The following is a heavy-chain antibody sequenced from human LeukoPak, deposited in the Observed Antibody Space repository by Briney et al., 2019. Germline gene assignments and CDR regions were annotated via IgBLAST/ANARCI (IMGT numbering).Heavy chain of an antibody. D-gene: IGHD5-18*01. V-gene: IGHV1-69*05. Sequence: SVKVSCKASGGTFSSYAISWVRQAPGQGLEWMGGIIPIFGTANYAQKFQGRVTITTDESTSTAYMELSSLRSEDTAVYYCAKSGGYSYVENFDYWGQGTLVTVSS. CDR2: IIPIFGTA. CDR1: GGTFSSYA. CDR3: AKSGGYSYVENFDY. J-gene: IGHJ4*02.